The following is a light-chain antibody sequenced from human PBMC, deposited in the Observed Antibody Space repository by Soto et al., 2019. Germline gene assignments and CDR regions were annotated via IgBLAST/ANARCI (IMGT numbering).Light chain of an antibody. J-gene: IGKJ4*01. Sequence: DIQMTQSPSSLSASVGARVTIACQASHNIYNYLNWYHQKPGKAPKLLIYAASTLQGGVPSRFSGSGSGTEFTLTISSLQPEDFATYYCQQLNSYPLTFGGGTKVDI. CDR2: AAS. CDR1: HNIYNY. V-gene: IGKV1-9*01. CDR3: QQLNSYPLT.